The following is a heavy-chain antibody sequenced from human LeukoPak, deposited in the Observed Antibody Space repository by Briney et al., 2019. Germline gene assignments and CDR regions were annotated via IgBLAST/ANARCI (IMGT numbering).Heavy chain of an antibody. D-gene: IGHD3-16*01. Sequence: RSGGSLRLSCAASGFTFSSYAMSWVRQAPGKGLEWVSAISGSGGSTYYADSVKGRFTISRDNSKNTLYLQMNSLRAEDTAVYYCARTPPSPFIMITFGGGIRLGMDVWGQGTTVTVSS. CDR1: GFTFSSYA. V-gene: IGHV3-23*01. J-gene: IGHJ6*02. CDR2: ISGSGGST. CDR3: ARTPPSPFIMITFGGGIRLGMDV.